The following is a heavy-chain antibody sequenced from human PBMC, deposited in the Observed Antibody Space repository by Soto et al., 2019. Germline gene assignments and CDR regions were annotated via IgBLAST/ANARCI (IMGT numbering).Heavy chain of an antibody. CDR1: GYIFTNYA. J-gene: IGHJ4*02. CDR2: INPDNGNT. V-gene: IGHV1-3*01. CDR3: AKDRLGGNFDY. Sequence: ASVKVSCKASGYIFTNYALHWVRQAPGQRLEWMGWINPDNGNTKYSQKFQGRVTITRDTSATTAYMELASLRSEDTAVYYCAKDRLGGNFDYWGQGTQVTVSS.